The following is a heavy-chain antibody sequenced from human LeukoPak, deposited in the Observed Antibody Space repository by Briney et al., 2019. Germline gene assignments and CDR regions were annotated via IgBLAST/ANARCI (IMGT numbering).Heavy chain of an antibody. CDR2: ITSSSSYT. CDR3: ARDPYSGSYGDSYYYYMDV. V-gene: IGHV3-21*01. D-gene: IGHD1-26*01. Sequence: GGSLRLSCAASGFTFSTYWMSWARQAPGKGLEWVSSITSSSSYTFYADSVKGRFTISRDNAKNSLYLQMNSLRAEDTAIYYCARDPYSGSYGDSYYYYMDVWGKGTTVTISS. J-gene: IGHJ6*03. CDR1: GFTFSTYW.